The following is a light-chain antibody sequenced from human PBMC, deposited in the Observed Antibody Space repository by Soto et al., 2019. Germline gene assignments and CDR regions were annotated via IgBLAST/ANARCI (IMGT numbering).Light chain of an antibody. V-gene: IGKV3-20*01. CDR2: GAS. J-gene: IGKJ1*01. CDR3: QHYGTSPKT. CDR1: QSVSSSY. Sequence: DIVLTQSPGTLSLSPGERATLSGRASQSVSSSYLAWYHQKPGQAPRLLIYGASTRATGIPDRFSGSGSGTDFILTINRLEPEDFAVYYCQHYGTSPKTFGQGTKVEI.